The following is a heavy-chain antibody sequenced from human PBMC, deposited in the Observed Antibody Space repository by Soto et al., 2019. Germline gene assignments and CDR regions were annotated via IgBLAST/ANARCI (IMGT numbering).Heavy chain of an antibody. J-gene: IGHJ6*02. CDR1: RLTFSRYA. V-gene: IGHV3-23*01. CDR2: IIGSGGDT. D-gene: IGHD2-2*01. Sequence: GGSLRLSCTASRLTFSRYAMSWVRQAPGKGLEWVSSIIGSGGDTYYSGSVKGRFTISRENAKNSLYLQMNSLRAEDTAVYYCARGVLLLGYCSSTSCYPDVWGQGTTVTVSS. CDR3: ARGVLLLGYCSSTSCYPDV.